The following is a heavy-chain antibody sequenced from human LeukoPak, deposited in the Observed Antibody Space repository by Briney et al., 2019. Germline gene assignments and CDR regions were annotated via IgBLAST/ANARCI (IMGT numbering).Heavy chain of an antibody. D-gene: IGHD2-15*01. CDR1: GGSFSGYY. J-gene: IGHJ4*02. V-gene: IGHV4-34*01. Sequence: SETLSLTCAVYGGSFSGYYWSWIRQPPGKGLEWIGEINHSGSTNYNPSLKSRVTISVDTSKNQFSLKLSSVTAADTAVYYCARSRRAALIFDYWGQGTLVTVSS. CDR3: ARSRRAALIFDY. CDR2: INHSGST.